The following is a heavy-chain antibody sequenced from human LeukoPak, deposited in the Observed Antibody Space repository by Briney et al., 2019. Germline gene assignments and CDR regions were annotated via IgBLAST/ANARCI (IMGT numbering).Heavy chain of an antibody. CDR1: GFTFSSYG. CDR3: AKALIPRDTAMVKGY. Sequence: GESLKISCAASGFTFSSYGMHWVRQAPGKGLEWVAVIWYDGSSKHYTDSVKGRFTISRDNSKNTLYLQMNSLRAEDTAVYYCAKALIPRDTAMVKGYWGQGTLSPSPQ. D-gene: IGHD5-18*01. J-gene: IGHJ4*02. V-gene: IGHV3-33*06. CDR2: IWYDGSSK.